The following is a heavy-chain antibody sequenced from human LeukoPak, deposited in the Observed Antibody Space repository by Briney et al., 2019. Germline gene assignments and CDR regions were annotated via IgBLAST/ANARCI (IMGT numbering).Heavy chain of an antibody. CDR1: GFTFGSYS. D-gene: IGHD6-13*01. CDR3: ARDFLVGKIAPFDY. J-gene: IGHJ4*02. Sequence: GGSLRLSCAASGFTFGSYSMNWVRQAPGKGLEWVSSISSSSSYIYYADSVKGRFTISRDNAKNSLYLQMNSLRAEDTAVYYCARDFLVGKIAPFDYWGQGTLVTVSS. CDR2: ISSSSSYI. V-gene: IGHV3-21*01.